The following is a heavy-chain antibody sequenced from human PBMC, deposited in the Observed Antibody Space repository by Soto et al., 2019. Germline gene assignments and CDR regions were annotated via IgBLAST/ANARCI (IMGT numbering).Heavy chain of an antibody. CDR1: GFTFSNYE. CDR3: ARRGYGSRWPNVYMDV. CDR2: ISNNGAHT. Sequence: EAQLVESGGGLVQPGGSLRLSCAASGFTFSNYEMHWVRQAPGKGLEYVSGISNNGAHTDYAKSVKGRFTISRDNSENTLYLLMGSLIAEDMALYYCARRGYGSRWPNVYMDVWGKGTTVTVSS. D-gene: IGHD6-13*01. V-gene: IGHV3-64*01. J-gene: IGHJ6*03.